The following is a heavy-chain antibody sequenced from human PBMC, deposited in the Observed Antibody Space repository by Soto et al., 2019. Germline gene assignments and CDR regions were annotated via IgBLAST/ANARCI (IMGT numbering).Heavy chain of an antibody. Sequence: PSETLSLTCTVSGGSISSGGYYWSWIRQHPGKGLEWIGYIYYSGSTYYNPSLKSRVTISVDTSKNQFSLKLSSVTAADTAVYYCARRKFRIAAAPYYFDYWGQGTLVTVSS. J-gene: IGHJ4*02. CDR2: IYYSGST. V-gene: IGHV4-31*03. D-gene: IGHD6-13*01. CDR1: GGSISSGGYY. CDR3: ARRKFRIAAAPYYFDY.